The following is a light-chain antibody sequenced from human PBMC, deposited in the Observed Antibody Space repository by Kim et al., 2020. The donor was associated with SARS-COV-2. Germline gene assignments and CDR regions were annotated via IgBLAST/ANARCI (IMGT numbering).Light chain of an antibody. CDR1: NIGGKS. CDR3: QVWDSSSDVV. V-gene: IGLV3-21*04. Sequence: SYELTQPPSVSVAPGKTARITCGGNNIGGKSVHWYQQKPGQAPVLVLYYDSDRPSVIPARFSASNSGNTSTLAISRVEAGDEDDYYCQVWDSSSDVVFGGGTQLTVL. CDR2: YDS. J-gene: IGLJ2*01.